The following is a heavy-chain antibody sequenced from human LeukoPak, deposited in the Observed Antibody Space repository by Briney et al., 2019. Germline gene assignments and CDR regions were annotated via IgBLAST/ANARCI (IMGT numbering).Heavy chain of an antibody. CDR1: GYSISSGYY. Sequence: SETLSLTCTVSGYSISSGYYWGWIRQPPGKGLEWIGSIYHSGSTYYNPSLKSRVTISVDTSKNPFSLKLSSVTAADTAVYYCARVAGYMIEDYFDSWGQGTLVTVSS. D-gene: IGHD3-22*01. CDR3: ARVAGYMIEDYFDS. J-gene: IGHJ4*02. V-gene: IGHV4-38-2*02. CDR2: IYHSGST.